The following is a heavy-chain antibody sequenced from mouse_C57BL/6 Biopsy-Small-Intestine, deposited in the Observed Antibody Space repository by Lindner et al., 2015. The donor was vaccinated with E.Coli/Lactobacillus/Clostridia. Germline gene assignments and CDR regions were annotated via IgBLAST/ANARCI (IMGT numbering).Heavy chain of an antibody. CDR1: GYAFTNYL. D-gene: IGHD1-1*01. CDR2: INPGSGGT. V-gene: IGHV1-54*01. CDR3: ARGDDGSSPYWHFDV. Sequence: VQLQESGAEVVRPGTSVKVSCKASGYAFTNYLIEWVKQRPGQGLEWIGVINPGSGGTNYNEKFKGKATLTADKSSSTAYMQLSSLTSEDSAVYFCARGDDGSSPYWHFDVWGTGTTVAVSS. J-gene: IGHJ1*03.